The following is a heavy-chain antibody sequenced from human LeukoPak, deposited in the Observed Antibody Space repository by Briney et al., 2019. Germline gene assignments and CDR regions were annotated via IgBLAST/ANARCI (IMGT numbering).Heavy chain of an antibody. V-gene: IGHV3-9*01. J-gene: IGHJ4*02. CDR1: GFTFDDYA. Sequence: GGSLRLSCAASGFTFDDYAMHRVRQAPGKGLEWVSGISWNSGSIGYADSVKGRFTISRDNAKNSLYLQMNSLRAEDTALYYCAKDATRYYYDSLGDYWGQGTLVTVSS. D-gene: IGHD3-22*01. CDR3: AKDATRYYYDSLGDY. CDR2: ISWNSGSI.